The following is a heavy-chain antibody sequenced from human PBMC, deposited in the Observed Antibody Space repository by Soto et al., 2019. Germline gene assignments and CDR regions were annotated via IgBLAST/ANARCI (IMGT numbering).Heavy chain of an antibody. D-gene: IGHD3-10*01. J-gene: IGHJ6*03. CDR1: GYTFTGYY. Sequence: ASVKVSCKASGYTFTGYYMHWVRQAPGRGLEWMGWINPNSGGTNYAQKFQGWVTMTRDTSISTAYMELSRLRSDDTAVYYCARGGKWSESSMVRGNYYYYYMDVWGKGTTVTVSS. V-gene: IGHV1-2*04. CDR3: ARGGKWSESSMVRGNYYYYYMDV. CDR2: INPNSGGT.